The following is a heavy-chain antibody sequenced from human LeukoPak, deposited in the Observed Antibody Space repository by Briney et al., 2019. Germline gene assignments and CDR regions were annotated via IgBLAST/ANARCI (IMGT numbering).Heavy chain of an antibody. V-gene: IGHV3-7*03. Sequence: GGSLRLSCAASGFTFSSYWMSWVRQAPGKGLEWVANIKQDGSEKYYVDSVKGRFTISRDNAKNSLYLQMNSLRAEDTAVYYCARAQYYGSGSYMNWFDPWGQGTLVTVSS. CDR2: IKQDGSEK. CDR1: GFTFSSYW. D-gene: IGHD3-10*01. J-gene: IGHJ5*02. CDR3: ARAQYYGSGSYMNWFDP.